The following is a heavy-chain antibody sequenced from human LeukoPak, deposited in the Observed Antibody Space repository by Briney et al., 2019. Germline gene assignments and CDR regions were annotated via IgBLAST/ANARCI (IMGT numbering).Heavy chain of an antibody. V-gene: IGHV4-59*01. Sequence: PSETLSLTCTVSGGSISSYYWSWLRQPPGKGLEWIGYIYYSGSTNYNPSLKSRVTISVDTSKNQFSLKLSSVTAAATAVSYCARGSAVADLDFDDRGHGVLVTV. J-gene: IGHJ4*01. CDR3: ARGSAVADLDFDD. CDR1: GGSISSYY. D-gene: IGHD6-19*01. CDR2: IYYSGST.